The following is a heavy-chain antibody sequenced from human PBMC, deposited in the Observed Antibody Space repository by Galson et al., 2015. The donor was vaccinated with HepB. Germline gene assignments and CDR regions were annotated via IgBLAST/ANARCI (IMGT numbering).Heavy chain of an antibody. CDR2: ISVYSGNT. D-gene: IGHD2-2*01. Sequence: SVKVSCKASGYTLTNFVITWMRQAPGQGLEWMGWISVYSGNTKNAQKVQGRVTMTTDTSTSTAYMELRSLRADDTAVYYCARTYRRAKKYCSTTNCQTNHFDYWGQGTLVTVSS. CDR1: GYTLTNFV. CDR3: ARTYRRAKKYCSTTNCQTNHFDY. J-gene: IGHJ4*02. V-gene: IGHV1-18*01.